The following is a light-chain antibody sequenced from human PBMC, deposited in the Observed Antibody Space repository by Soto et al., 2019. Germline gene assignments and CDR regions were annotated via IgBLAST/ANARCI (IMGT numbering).Light chain of an antibody. J-gene: IGLJ2*01. CDR3: CTYAGHVPK. Sequence: QSALTQPASVSGSPGQSITISCAGTTSDVAYYDLVSWYQQHPGRAPKLLIYEVDKRPSGISDRFSGSKSGATASLTISGLLPEDEAVYFCCTYAGHVPKFGGGTKLTVL. CDR2: EVD. CDR1: TSDVAYYDL. V-gene: IGLV2-23*02.